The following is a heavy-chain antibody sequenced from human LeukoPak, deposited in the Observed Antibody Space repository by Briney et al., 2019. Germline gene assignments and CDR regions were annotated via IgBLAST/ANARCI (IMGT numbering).Heavy chain of an antibody. Sequence: GASVKVSCKASGYTFTGYYMHGVRQAPGQGLEWMGWINPNSGGTNYAQNFQGRVTMTRDTSISTAYMELSRLRSDDTAVYYCARESRKNTMIVVVITTAAFDIWGQGTMVTVSS. V-gene: IGHV1-2*02. CDR1: GYTFTGYY. J-gene: IGHJ3*02. D-gene: IGHD3-22*01. CDR3: ARESRKNTMIVVVITTAAFDI. CDR2: INPNSGGT.